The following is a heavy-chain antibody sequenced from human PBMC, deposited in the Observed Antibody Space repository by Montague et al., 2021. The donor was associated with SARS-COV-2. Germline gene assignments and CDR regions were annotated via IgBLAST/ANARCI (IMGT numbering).Heavy chain of an antibody. CDR3: ARGLASQMGAGAIPNYAMDV. Sequence: TLSLTCTVSGASISSGGFYWSWLRQHPRKGLEWIGFIYYSGTTNHNPSLKSRLPISIDTSKNQFSLKLSSVTAADTAVYYCARGLASQMGAGAIPNYAMDVWGQGTLVTVSS. J-gene: IGHJ6*02. CDR1: GASISSGGFY. D-gene: IGHD3-16*01. CDR2: IYYSGTT. V-gene: IGHV4-31*03.